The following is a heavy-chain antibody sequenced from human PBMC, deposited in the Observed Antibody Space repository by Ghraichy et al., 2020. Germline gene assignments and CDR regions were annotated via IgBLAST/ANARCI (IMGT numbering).Heavy chain of an antibody. D-gene: IGHD2-15*01. V-gene: IGHV4-4*09. Sequence: SETLSLTCTVSGGSISSYYWSWIRQPPGKGLEWIGYIYTSGSTNYNPSLKSRVTISVDTSKNQFSLKLSSVTAADTAVYYCARQGYCSGGSCSLIHRVDFDIWGQGTMVTVSS. J-gene: IGHJ3*02. CDR2: IYTSGST. CDR1: GGSISSYY. CDR3: ARQGYCSGGSCSLIHRVDFDI.